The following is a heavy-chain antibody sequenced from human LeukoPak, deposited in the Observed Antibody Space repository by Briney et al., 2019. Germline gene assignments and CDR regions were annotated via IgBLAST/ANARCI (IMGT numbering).Heavy chain of an antibody. CDR1: GFIFSVYG. CDR3: VRDFEVPAAAPDYYYFYYMDV. CDR2: IRSGGTTI. J-gene: IGHJ6*03. D-gene: IGHD2-2*01. Sequence: PGGCLRLACAVSGFIFSVYGMNWVRQAPGGGLEWLSHIRSGGTTIYYADSVKGRFTVSRDNVENSLFLQMNSLRVDDTAVYYCVRDFEVPAAAPDYYYFYYMDVWGTGTTVTVSS. V-gene: IGHV3-48*04.